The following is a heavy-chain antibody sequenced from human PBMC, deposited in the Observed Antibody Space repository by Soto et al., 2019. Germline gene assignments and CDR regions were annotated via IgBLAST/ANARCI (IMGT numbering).Heavy chain of an antibody. CDR3: ARRLYDSSGYYYYYFDY. V-gene: IGHV5-51*01. CDR1: GYSFTSYW. Sequence: PGESLKISCQGSGYSFTSYWIGWVRQVPGKGLEWMGITYPGDSDTRYSPSFQGQVTISADKSISTAYLQWSSLKASDTAMYYCARRLYDSSGYYYYYFDYWGQGTLVTVSS. J-gene: IGHJ4*02. CDR2: TYPGDSDT. D-gene: IGHD3-22*01.